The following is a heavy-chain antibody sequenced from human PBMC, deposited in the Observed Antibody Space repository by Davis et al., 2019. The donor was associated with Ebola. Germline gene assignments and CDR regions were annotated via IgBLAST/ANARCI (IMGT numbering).Heavy chain of an antibody. CDR2: INSDGSST. V-gene: IGHV3-74*01. J-gene: IGHJ4*02. CDR1: GFTFSSYW. D-gene: IGHD3-16*02. Sequence: PGGSLRLSCAASGFTFSSYWMHCVRHAPGKGLVWVSRINSDGSSTSYADSVKGRFTISRDNAKNTLYPQMNSLRAEDTAVYYCARAGALSRLIHYYFDYWGQGTLVTVSS. CDR3: ARAGALSRLIHYYFDY.